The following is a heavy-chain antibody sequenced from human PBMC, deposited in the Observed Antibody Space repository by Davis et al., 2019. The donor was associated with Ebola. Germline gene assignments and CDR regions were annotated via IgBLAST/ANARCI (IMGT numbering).Heavy chain of an antibody. J-gene: IGHJ6*02. CDR2: INPNSGGT. Sequence: ASMKVSCKASGYTFTGYYMHWVRQAPGQGLEWMGWINPNSGGTNYAQKFQGWVTMTRDTSISTAYMELSRLRSDDTAVYYCARGVFVGDIVVVPAAIAYYGMDVWGQGTTVTVSS. D-gene: IGHD2-2*01. CDR1: GYTFTGYY. V-gene: IGHV1-2*04. CDR3: ARGVFVGDIVVVPAAIAYYGMDV.